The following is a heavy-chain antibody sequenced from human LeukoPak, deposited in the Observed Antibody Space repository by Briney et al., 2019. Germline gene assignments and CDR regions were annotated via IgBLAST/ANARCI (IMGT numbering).Heavy chain of an antibody. CDR2: MNPNSGNT. J-gene: IGHJ6*03. CDR1: GYTFTSYD. V-gene: IGHV1-8*01. CDR3: ARGCRRRRMVRGVTTIYYYLDV. D-gene: IGHD3-10*01. Sequence: GASVKLSCKASGYTFTSYDINWVRQATGHGLEWRGWMNPNSGNTGYAQKFQGRVTMTRNISISTAYMELSSLRSEDTAVYYCARGCRRRRMVRGVTTIYYYLDVWGKGTTVTVSS.